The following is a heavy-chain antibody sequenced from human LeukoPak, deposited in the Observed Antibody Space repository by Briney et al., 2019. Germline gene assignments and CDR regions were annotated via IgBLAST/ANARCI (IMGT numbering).Heavy chain of an antibody. Sequence: AASVKVSCKASGYTFTGYYMHWVRQAPGQGLEWMGWINPNSGGTNYAQKFQGRVTMTRDTSISTACMELSRLRSDDTAVYYCARGPLDYYDSSGYGDYWGQGTLVTVSS. D-gene: IGHD3-22*01. CDR1: GYTFTGYY. CDR3: ARGPLDYYDSSGYGDY. CDR2: INPNSGGT. J-gene: IGHJ4*02. V-gene: IGHV1-2*02.